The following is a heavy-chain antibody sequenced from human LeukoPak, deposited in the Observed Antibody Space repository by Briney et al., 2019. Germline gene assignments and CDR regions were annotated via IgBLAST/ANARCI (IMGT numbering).Heavy chain of an antibody. CDR3: ARAGVGDYYGSGSYYFDY. D-gene: IGHD3-10*01. V-gene: IGHV4-59*12. J-gene: IGHJ4*02. Sequence: SETLSLTCTVSGGSISSYYWSWIRQPPGKGPKWIGYIYYSGSTNYNPSLKSRVTISVDKSKNQFSLKLSSVTAADTAVYYCARAGVGDYYGSGSYYFDYWGQGTLVTVSS. CDR1: GGSISSYY. CDR2: IYYSGST.